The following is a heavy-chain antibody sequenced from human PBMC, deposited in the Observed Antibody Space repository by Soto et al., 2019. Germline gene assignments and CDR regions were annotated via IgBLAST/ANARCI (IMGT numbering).Heavy chain of an antibody. V-gene: IGHV3-74*03. CDR3: TRGHYYGMDV. Sequence: GGSLRLACAASRVTFSSYGMHWVRQAPGKGLVWVSRTNTDGTATTYADSVEGRFTISRDNAKNMLYLQMNSLRAEDTAVYYCTRGHYYGMDVWGQGTTVTVSS. J-gene: IGHJ6*02. CDR1: RVTFSSYG. CDR2: TNTDGTAT.